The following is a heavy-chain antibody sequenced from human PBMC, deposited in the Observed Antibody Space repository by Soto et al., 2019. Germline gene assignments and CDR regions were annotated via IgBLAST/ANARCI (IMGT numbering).Heavy chain of an antibody. J-gene: IGHJ4*02. D-gene: IGHD2-2*01. CDR1: GYSVSSNSAA. V-gene: IGHV6-1*01. CDR3: ATQFAYCSSTSCSLGLGY. CDR2: TYYRSKWYN. Sequence: SQTLSLTCAISGYSVSSNSAAWNWIRQSPSRGLVWLGRTYYRSKWYNDYAVSVKSRITINPVTSKNQFSLQLNSVTPEDTAVYYCATQFAYCSSTSCSLGLGYWGQGTLVTVSS.